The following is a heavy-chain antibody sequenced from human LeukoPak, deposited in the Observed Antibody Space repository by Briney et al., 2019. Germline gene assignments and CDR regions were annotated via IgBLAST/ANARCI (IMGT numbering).Heavy chain of an antibody. D-gene: IGHD3-10*01. CDR2: MNSDGSST. CDR1: GISFSRYW. Sequence: PGGSLRLSCAASGISFSRYWMHWVCQAPGKGLVWVSRMNSDGSSTNYADSVKGRFTISRDNAKNTLYLQMNSLRAEDTAVYYCARGGSGSYYDYFDYWGQGTLVTVSS. J-gene: IGHJ4*02. V-gene: IGHV3-74*01. CDR3: ARGGSGSYYDYFDY.